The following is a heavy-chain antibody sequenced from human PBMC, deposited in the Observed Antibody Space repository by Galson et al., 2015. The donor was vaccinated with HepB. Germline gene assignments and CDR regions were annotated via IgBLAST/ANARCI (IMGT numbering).Heavy chain of an antibody. J-gene: IGHJ4*02. Sequence: SLRLSCAASGFTFSSYGMHWVRQAPGKGLEWVAVISYDGSNKYYADSVKGRFTISRDNSKNTLYLQMNSLRAEDTAVYYCARDPYPGPGIAAAVMDYWGQGTLVTVSS. CDR1: GFTFSSYG. CDR3: ARDPYPGPGIAAAVMDY. V-gene: IGHV3-30*03. D-gene: IGHD6-13*01. CDR2: ISYDGSNK.